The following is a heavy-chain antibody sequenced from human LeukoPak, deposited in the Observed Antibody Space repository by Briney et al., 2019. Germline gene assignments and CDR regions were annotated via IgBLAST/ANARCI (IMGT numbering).Heavy chain of an antibody. Sequence: ASVKVSCKASGYTFTGYYMHWVRQAPGQGLEWMGWINPNSGGTNYAQKFQGRVTMTRDTSISTAYMELRSLRSDDTAVYYCARGSSALDWFDPWGQGTLVTVSS. J-gene: IGHJ5*02. D-gene: IGHD6-19*01. CDR1: GYTFTGYY. CDR3: ARGSSALDWFDP. CDR2: INPNSGGT. V-gene: IGHV1-2*02.